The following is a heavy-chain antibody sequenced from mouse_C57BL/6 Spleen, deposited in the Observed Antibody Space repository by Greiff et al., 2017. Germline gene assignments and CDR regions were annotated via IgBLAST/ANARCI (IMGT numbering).Heavy chain of an antibody. CDR3: TGGDYDGFAY. V-gene: IGHV1-15*01. D-gene: IGHD2-4*01. CDR2: IDPETGGT. Sequence: QVQLQQSGAELVRPGASVTLSCKASGYTFTDYEMHWVKQTPVHGLEWIGAIDPETGGTAYNQKFKGKAILTADKSSSTAYMELRSLTSEDSAVYYCTGGDYDGFAYRGQGTLVTVSA. CDR1: GYTFTDYE. J-gene: IGHJ3*01.